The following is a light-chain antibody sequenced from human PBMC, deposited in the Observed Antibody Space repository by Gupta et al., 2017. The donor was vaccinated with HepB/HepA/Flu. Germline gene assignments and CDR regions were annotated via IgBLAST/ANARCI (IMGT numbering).Light chain of an antibody. J-gene: IGLJ2*01. CDR2: DDT. CDR3: QVRDTRTDQWI. Sequence: SYVLTQPSSVSVAPGQPSTLTCGGKDIETKSVHWYQQRPGQAPVLVVYDDTDRPSGIPERCSGSNSGNTAYLTITRVEAGDEADDYCQVRDTRTDQWIFGGGTQLTVL. CDR1: DIETKS. V-gene: IGLV3-21*02.